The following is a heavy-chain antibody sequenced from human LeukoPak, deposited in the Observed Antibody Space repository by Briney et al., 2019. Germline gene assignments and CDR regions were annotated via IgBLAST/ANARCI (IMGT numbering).Heavy chain of an antibody. Sequence: GESLKISCKGSGYSFTSFWISWVRQMPGKGLEWMGRIDPSDSYTNYSPSFQGRVTISADKSISTAYLQWSSLKASDTAMYYCARQGGGYCSSTSCLYYFDYWGQGTLVTVSS. CDR2: IDPSDSYT. J-gene: IGHJ4*02. CDR3: ARQGGGYCSSTSCLYYFDY. D-gene: IGHD2-2*03. CDR1: GYSFTSFW. V-gene: IGHV5-10-1*01.